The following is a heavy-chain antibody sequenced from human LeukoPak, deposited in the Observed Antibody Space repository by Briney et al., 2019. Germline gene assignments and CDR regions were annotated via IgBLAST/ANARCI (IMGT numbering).Heavy chain of an antibody. CDR3: ARENSGSLSVAFGNNFYFMDV. Sequence: GGSLRLSCAVSGFTFSSYGMHWVRQAPGKGLEWVTVISYDGSNKYYADSVKGRFSISRDNSKNMLYLQMNSLTVGDMAVYFCARENSGSLSVAFGNNFYFMDVWGKGTTVTVSS. J-gene: IGHJ6*03. CDR2: ISYDGSNK. V-gene: IGHV3-30*03. CDR1: GFTFSSYG. D-gene: IGHD1-26*01.